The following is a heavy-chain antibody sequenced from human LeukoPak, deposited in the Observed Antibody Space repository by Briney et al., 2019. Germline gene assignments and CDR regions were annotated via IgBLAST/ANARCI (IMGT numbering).Heavy chain of an antibody. V-gene: IGHV4-59*01. J-gene: IGHJ4*02. CDR1: GGSISTYY. Sequence: SETLSLTCTVAGGSISTYYWSWIRQPPGKGLEWIGYISYTVTSNYNPSLKSRVTISVDTSKNQFSLKLSSVTAADTAVYYCARVGDWNDLVYWGQGTLVTVSS. D-gene: IGHD1-1*01. CDR3: ARVGDWNDLVY. CDR2: ISYTVTS.